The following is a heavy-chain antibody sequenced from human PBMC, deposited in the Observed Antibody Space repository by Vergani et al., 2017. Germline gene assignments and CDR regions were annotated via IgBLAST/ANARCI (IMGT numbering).Heavy chain of an antibody. V-gene: IGHV3-9*01. Sequence: EVQLVESGGGFVQPGRSLRLSCAASVFTLDDYAMHWVRQAPGKGLEWVSGISWNSGSIGYADSVKGRFTISRDNAKNSLYLQMNSRRAEDTALYYCAKSPAVPDYFDYWGQGTLVTVSS. CDR3: AKSPAVPDYFDY. CDR2: ISWNSGSI. J-gene: IGHJ4*02. D-gene: IGHD2-2*01. CDR1: VFTLDDYA.